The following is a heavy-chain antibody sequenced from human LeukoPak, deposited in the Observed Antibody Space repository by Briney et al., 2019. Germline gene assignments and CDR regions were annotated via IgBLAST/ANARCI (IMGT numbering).Heavy chain of an antibody. CDR2: ISGSGGST. CDR1: GFTFSSYA. Sequence: GGSLRLSCAASGFTFSSYAMSWVRQAPGKGLEWVSAISGSGGSTYYADSVKGRFTISRDNSKNTLYLQMNSLRAEDTAVYYCAADSGYSGYVRYWGQGTLVTVSS. V-gene: IGHV3-23*01. J-gene: IGHJ4*02. D-gene: IGHD5-12*01. CDR3: AADSGYSGYVRY.